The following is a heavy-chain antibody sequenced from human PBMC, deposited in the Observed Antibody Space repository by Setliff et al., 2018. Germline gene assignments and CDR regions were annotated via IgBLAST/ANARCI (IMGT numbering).Heavy chain of an antibody. J-gene: IGHJ3*02. CDR3: ARLFPYYYGSSGYHALDI. CDR1: GYNFNGYY. Sequence: GASVKVSCKASGYNFNGYYLSWVRQAPGQGLEWMGWIVPHTGGTRYAQKFEGRVSMTRDTSISTAYMELSGLRSDDTAVYYCARLFPYYYGSSGYHALDIWGQGTMVTVSS. CDR2: IVPHTGGT. D-gene: IGHD3-22*01. V-gene: IGHV1-2*02.